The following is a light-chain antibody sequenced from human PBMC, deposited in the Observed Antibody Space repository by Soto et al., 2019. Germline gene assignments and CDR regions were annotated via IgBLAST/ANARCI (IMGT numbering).Light chain of an antibody. J-gene: IGKJ1*01. V-gene: IGKV3-15*01. Sequence: EIVMTQAPATLSLSPREKATPSRRASQSVSSNLAWYQQKPGQAPRLLIYGASTRATGIPARFSGSGSGTEFTLTISSLQSEDFAVYYCQQYNNWPPATFGQGTKV. CDR2: GAS. CDR1: QSVSSN. CDR3: QQYNNWPPAT.